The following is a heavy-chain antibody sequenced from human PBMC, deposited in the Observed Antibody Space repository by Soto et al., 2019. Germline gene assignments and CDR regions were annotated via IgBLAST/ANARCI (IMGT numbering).Heavy chain of an antibody. J-gene: IGHJ6*02. CDR3: ARVPIAGLEYYYYGMDV. V-gene: IGHV3-33*01. Sequence: QVQLVESGGGVVQPGRSLRLSCAASGFTFSSYGMHWVRQAPGKGLEWVAVIWYDGSNKYYADSVKGRFTISRDNSKNTLYLQMNSLRAEDTAVYYCARVPIAGLEYYYYGMDVWGQGTTVTVSS. D-gene: IGHD6-13*01. CDR2: IWYDGSNK. CDR1: GFTFSSYG.